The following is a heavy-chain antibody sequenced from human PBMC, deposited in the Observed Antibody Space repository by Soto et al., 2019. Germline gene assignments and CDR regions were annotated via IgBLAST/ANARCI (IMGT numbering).Heavy chain of an antibody. D-gene: IGHD6-6*01. J-gene: IGHJ6*02. V-gene: IGHV3-21*01. CDR1: GFTFSSYS. CDR2: ISSSSSYI. CDR3: ATPASIASYGMDV. Sequence: EVQLVESGGGLVKPGGSLRLSCAASGFTFSSYSMNWVRQAPGKGLEWVSSISSSSSYIYYADSVKGRFTISRDNAENSLYLKMNSLRAEDTAVYYCATPASIASYGMDVWGQGTTVTVSS.